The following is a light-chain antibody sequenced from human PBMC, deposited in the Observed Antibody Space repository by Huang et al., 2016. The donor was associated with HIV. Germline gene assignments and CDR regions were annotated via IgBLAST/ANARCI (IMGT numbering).Light chain of an antibody. V-gene: IGKV1-9*01. Sequence: IQLTQSPSSLSASVGARVTITCRASQGISHYLAWYQQQPGKAPKLLIYAASTLYTGVPSRFSGSGSGTDFTLTISSLQPEDFATYYCQQLDSYPVTFGGGTKVDIK. CDR2: AAS. CDR3: QQLDSYPVT. CDR1: QGISHY. J-gene: IGKJ4*01.